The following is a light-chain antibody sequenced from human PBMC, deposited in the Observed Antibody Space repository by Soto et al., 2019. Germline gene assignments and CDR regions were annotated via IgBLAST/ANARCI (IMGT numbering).Light chain of an antibody. J-gene: IGKJ4*01. CDR1: QGINNF. CDR3: QHHPNYPLLT. V-gene: IGKV1-16*02. Sequence: DIQMTQSPSSLSASVGDRVSITCRASQGINNFLAWFHPKPGKAPKSLIYGASSLKSGVPSKFSGSGSGTEFTLTISSLQPEDFATYYCQHHPNYPLLTFGGGTKVEIK. CDR2: GAS.